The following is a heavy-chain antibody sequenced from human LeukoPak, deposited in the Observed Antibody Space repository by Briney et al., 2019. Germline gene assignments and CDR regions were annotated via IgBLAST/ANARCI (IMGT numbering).Heavy chain of an antibody. CDR1: GGSVSRGSCF. CDR3: SRGNNYVDFDY. V-gene: IGHV4-61*02. J-gene: IGHJ4*02. Sequence: SETLSLTCTVSGGSVSRGSCFWSWIRQPAGKGLQWIGRIHTSGSTEYNPSLKSRVTISVDTSKNQLSLKLSSVTAADTAVYYCSRGNNYVDFDYWGQGTLVTVSS. CDR2: IHTSGST. D-gene: IGHD4-11*01.